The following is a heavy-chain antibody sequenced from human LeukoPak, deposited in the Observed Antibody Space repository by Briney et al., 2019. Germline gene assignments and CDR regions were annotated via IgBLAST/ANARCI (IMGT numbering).Heavy chain of an antibody. D-gene: IGHD2-15*01. Sequence: GGSLRLSCAASGFTFGDYWMNWVGQAPGKGLEWGAILKQDGSEILYVDSVKGRFTISRDNAKNSLYLQMNSLRAEDPAVYSCAGGAGWWIDYSGQGALVTVSS. J-gene: IGHJ4*02. CDR1: GFTFGDYW. V-gene: IGHV3-7*01. CDR3: AGGAGWWIDY. CDR2: LKQDGSEI.